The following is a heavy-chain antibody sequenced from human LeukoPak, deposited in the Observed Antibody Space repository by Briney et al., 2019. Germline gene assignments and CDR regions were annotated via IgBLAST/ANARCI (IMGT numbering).Heavy chain of an antibody. CDR2: ISGSGGST. CDR3: AKEPSTLYYYDSSGYYPATFDY. V-gene: IGHV3-23*01. CDR1: GFTFSSYA. D-gene: IGHD3-22*01. Sequence: PGGSLRLSCAASGFTFSSYAMSWVRQAPGKGLEWVSAISGSGGSTYYADSVKGRFTISRDNSKNTLYLQMNSLRAEDTAVYYCAKEPSTLYYYDSSGYYPATFDYWGQGTLVTVSS. J-gene: IGHJ4*02.